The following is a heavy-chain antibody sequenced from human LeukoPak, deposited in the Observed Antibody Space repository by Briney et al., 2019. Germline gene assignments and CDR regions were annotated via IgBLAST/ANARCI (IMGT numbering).Heavy chain of an antibody. J-gene: IGHJ3*02. V-gene: IGHV4-59*01. CDR3: ARWYNWPYDAFDI. Sequence: KPSETLSLTCTVSGGSISSYYWSWIRQPPGKGLEWIGYIYYSGSTNYNPSLKSRVTISVDTSKNQFSLKLSSVTAADTAVYYCARWYNWPYDAFDIWGQGTMVTVSS. CDR2: IYYSGST. CDR1: GGSISSYY. D-gene: IGHD1-20*01.